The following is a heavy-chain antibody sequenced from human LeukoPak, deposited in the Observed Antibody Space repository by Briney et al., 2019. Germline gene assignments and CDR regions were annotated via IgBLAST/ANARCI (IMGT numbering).Heavy chain of an antibody. V-gene: IGHV4-39*01. CDR2: IYYSGST. D-gene: IGHD5-18*01. J-gene: IGHJ4*02. CDR1: GGSISSSSYY. CDR3: ASRGARRIQLWFYSFDY. Sequence: SETLSLTCTVSGGSISSSSYYWGWIRQPPGKGLEWIGSIYYSGSTYYNPSLKSRVTISVDTSKNQFSLKLSSVTAADTAAYYCASRGARRIQLWFYSFDYWGQGTLVTVSS.